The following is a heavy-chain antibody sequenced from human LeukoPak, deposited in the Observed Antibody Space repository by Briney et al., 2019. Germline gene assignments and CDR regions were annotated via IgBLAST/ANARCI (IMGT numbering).Heavy chain of an antibody. CDR3: AKAERSNWYGGIFDY. Sequence: GRSLRLSCAGSGFTFSSYAMHWVRQAPGKGLEWVAIISYDGSYKDYADSVKGRFTISRDNSKNTLYLQMYSLRAEDTAVYYCAKAERSNWYGGIFDYWGQGTLVTVSS. CDR1: GFTFSSYA. D-gene: IGHD6-13*01. V-gene: IGHV3-30*04. CDR2: ISYDGSYK. J-gene: IGHJ4*02.